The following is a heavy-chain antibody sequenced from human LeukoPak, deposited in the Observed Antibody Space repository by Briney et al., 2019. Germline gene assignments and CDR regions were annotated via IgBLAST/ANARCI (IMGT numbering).Heavy chain of an antibody. D-gene: IGHD3-10*01. Sequence: GGSLRLSCAASGFTFSSYSMNWVRQAPGKGLEWVSSISSSSSYIYYADSVKGRFTISRDNAKNSLYLQMNSLRAEDTAVYYCARVMVRGNLFDYWGQGTLVTVSS. CDR2: ISSSSSYI. J-gene: IGHJ4*02. V-gene: IGHV3-21*01. CDR1: GFTFSSYS. CDR3: ARVMVRGNLFDY.